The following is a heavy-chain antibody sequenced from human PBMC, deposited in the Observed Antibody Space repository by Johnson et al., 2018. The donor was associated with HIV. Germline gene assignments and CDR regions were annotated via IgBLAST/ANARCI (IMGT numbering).Heavy chain of an antibody. V-gene: IGHV3-30*03. J-gene: IGHJ3*02. CDR1: GFTFDDYG. CDR2: ISYDGSNK. D-gene: IGHD3-9*01. Sequence: QVQLVESGGGVVRPGGSLRLSCAASGFTFDDYGMSWVRQAPGKGLEWVAVISYDGSNKYYADSVKGRFTISRDNSKSTLYLQMNSLKTEDTAVYYCTTPGYDTEDAFDIWGQGTMVTVSS. CDR3: TTPGYDTEDAFDI.